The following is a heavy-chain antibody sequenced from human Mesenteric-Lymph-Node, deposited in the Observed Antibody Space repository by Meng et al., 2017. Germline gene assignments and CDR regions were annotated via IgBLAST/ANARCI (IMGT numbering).Heavy chain of an antibody. D-gene: IGHD2-21*02. CDR2: ST. Sequence: STKYADSVKGRFTISRVNSKNTLHLQMNSLRAEDTAVYYCARARCGSDCQRSKSRYFDLRGRGTLVTVSS. CDR3: ARARCGSDCQRSKSRYFDL. V-gene: IGHV3-53*01. J-gene: IGHJ2*01.